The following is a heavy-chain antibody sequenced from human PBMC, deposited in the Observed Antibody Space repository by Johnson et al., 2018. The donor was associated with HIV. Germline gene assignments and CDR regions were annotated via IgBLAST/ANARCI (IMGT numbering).Heavy chain of an antibody. Sequence: EQLVESGGGVVRPGGSLRLSCAASGFTFYDYGMSWVRQAPGKGLEWVSGINWNGGSTGYADSVKGRFTISRDNSKKTLYLQMNSLKTEDTAVYYCTTALLIVVVPAATHAFDIWGQGTMVTVSS. CDR3: TTALLIVVVPAATHAFDI. V-gene: IGHV3-20*04. J-gene: IGHJ3*02. CDR2: INWNGGST. D-gene: IGHD2-2*01. CDR1: GFTFYDYG.